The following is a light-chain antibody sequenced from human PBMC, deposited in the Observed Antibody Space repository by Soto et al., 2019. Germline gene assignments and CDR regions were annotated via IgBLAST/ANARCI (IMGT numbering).Light chain of an antibody. J-gene: IGKJ1*01. V-gene: IGKV3-20*01. Sequence: IVLMQSPGTMYLYPGERATLSCRASQSVRSSHLAWYQQKPGQAPRLLIYGASSRATGIPDRFSGSGSGTDFSLTISRLEPEDFAVYSCQQYSSSPATFAQRTEV. CDR2: GAS. CDR1: QSVRSSH. CDR3: QQYSSSPAT.